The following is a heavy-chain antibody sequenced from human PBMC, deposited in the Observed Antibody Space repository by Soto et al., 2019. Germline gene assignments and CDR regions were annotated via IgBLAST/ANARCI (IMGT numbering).Heavy chain of an antibody. J-gene: IGHJ4*02. Sequence: QVQLVESGGGVVQPGRSLRLSCAASGFIFNNNAMHWVRQAPGKGLEWVAVILYDGSNKYYAESVKGRFTISRDNSKNTLYLEMSSLRAEDTAVYYCAKDGSRGGANLVYWGQGTLVTVSS. CDR1: GFIFNNNA. D-gene: IGHD2-15*01. CDR3: AKDGSRGGANLVY. CDR2: ILYDGSNK. V-gene: IGHV3-30*18.